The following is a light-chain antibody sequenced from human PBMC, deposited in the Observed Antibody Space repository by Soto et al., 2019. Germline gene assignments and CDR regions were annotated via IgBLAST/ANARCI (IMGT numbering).Light chain of an antibody. CDR1: QSDSNY. V-gene: IGKV3-11*01. CDR3: HQRQSWPRT. Sequence: EVGLTQSPATLSLSQGESATLSCRTSQSDSNYLACYQHKPGQAPRLLIYDVSKRAAGIPARFSASGSGTDFTLTIIDVQPEDFALYYCHQRQSWPRTFGQGTKVDIK. J-gene: IGKJ1*01. CDR2: DVS.